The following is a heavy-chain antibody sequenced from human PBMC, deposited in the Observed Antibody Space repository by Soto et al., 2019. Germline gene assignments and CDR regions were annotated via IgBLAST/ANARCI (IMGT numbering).Heavy chain of an antibody. CDR1: GYSFTSYW. Sequence: GESLKISCKGSGYSFTSYWIGWVRQMPGKGLGWMGIIYPGDSDTRYSPSFQGQVTISADKSISTAYLQWSSLKASDTAMYYCARCYSWYRPSYGMDVWGQGTTVTVSS. CDR3: ARCYSWYRPSYGMDV. D-gene: IGHD6-13*01. J-gene: IGHJ6*02. V-gene: IGHV5-51*01. CDR2: IYPGDSDT.